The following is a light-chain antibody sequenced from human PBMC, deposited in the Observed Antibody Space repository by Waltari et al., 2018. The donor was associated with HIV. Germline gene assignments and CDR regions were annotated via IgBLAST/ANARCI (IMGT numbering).Light chain of an antibody. CDR2: GAS. CDR3: QQYSTSPFT. Sequence: ENVLTQFPGPLSLSPGERATLSCRASQSISSSYMAWYQQRPGQAPRLLIFGASSRATGIPDRFLGSGSGTDFTLTISRLEPEDFAVYYCQQYSTSPFTLGQGTRLEIK. V-gene: IGKV3-20*01. J-gene: IGKJ5*01. CDR1: QSISSSY.